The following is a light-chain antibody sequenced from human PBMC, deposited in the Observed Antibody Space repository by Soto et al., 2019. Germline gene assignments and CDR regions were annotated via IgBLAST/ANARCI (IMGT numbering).Light chain of an antibody. CDR2: GAS. V-gene: IGKV3-15*01. CDR3: QQYNSWPPWT. Sequence: EIVMTQSPATLSLSPGERATLSCRASQSVSSNLAGYQQKPAQAPRLLIYGASTRATGIPARFSGSGSGTAFTLTISSRQSEDFAVYYCQQYNSWPPWTFGQGTKVEIK. CDR1: QSVSSN. J-gene: IGKJ1*01.